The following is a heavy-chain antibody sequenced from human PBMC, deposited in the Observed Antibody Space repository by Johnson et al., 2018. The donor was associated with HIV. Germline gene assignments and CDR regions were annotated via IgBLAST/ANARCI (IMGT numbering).Heavy chain of an antibody. CDR2: ISSSGGTT. V-gene: IGHV3-48*03. J-gene: IGHJ3*01. CDR3: ATVWRNEGRHSFDV. D-gene: IGHD1-1*01. CDR1: GFTFSS. Sequence: VQLVESGGGVVQPGRSLRLSCAASGFTFSSMHWIRQSPGKGLEWVSYISSSGGTTHHADSVKGRFAISRHNADNSLYLQMNSLRVEDTALYFCATVWRNEGRHSFDVWGLGTMVTVSS.